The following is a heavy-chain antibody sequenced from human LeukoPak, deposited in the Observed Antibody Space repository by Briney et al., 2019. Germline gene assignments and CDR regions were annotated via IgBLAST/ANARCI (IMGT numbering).Heavy chain of an antibody. CDR1: GFTFDQYG. Sequence: GGSLRLSCAASGFTFDQYGMQWVRQAPGKGLEGVAFIRYDESRKYYADSVKGRFTISRDNSKNTLYLQMNSLRAEDTAVYYCAKRSDFLTGYSNYWGQGTLVTVSS. V-gene: IGHV3-30*02. CDR2: IRYDESRK. D-gene: IGHD3-9*01. J-gene: IGHJ4*02. CDR3: AKRSDFLTGYSNY.